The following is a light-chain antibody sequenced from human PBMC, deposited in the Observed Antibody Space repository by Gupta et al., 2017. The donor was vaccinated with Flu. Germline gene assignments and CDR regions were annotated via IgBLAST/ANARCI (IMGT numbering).Light chain of an antibody. CDR1: GTKRGSND. V-gene: IGLV1-47*02. Sequence: ISGCASGTKRGSNDVDWNQRDTPTTPKLLVYSDIKRHTGAPDRYSVSKYGTAASLATSRRLAEEEADYYCAALYASMSCWVFGGGTKLTVL. CDR2: SDI. CDR3: AALYASMSCWV. J-gene: IGLJ3*02.